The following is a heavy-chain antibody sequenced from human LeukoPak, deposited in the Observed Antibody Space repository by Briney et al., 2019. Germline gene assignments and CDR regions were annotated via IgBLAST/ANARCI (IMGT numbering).Heavy chain of an antibody. CDR2: ISAYNGNT. CDR1: GYTFTSYG. CDR3: ARGPRAAADDY. J-gene: IGHJ4*02. V-gene: IGHV1-18*04. Sequence: ASVKVSCKASGYTFTSYGISWVRQAPGQGLEWMGWISAYNGNTNYAQKLQGRVTMTTDTSTSTAYMELTNLTSEDTAVYYCARGPRAAADDYWGQGSLVTVSS. D-gene: IGHD6-13*01.